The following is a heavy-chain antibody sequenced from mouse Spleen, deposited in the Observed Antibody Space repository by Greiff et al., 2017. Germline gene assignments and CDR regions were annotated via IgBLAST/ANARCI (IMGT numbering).Heavy chain of an antibody. Sequence: VKVVESGPGLVQPSQSLSITCTVSGFSLTSYGVHWVRQSPGKGLEWLGVIWSGGSTDYNAAFISRLSISKDNSKSQVFFKMNSLQANDTAIYYCARVPKIGGISTYYAMDYWGQGTSVTVSS. CDR2: IWSGGST. CDR3: ARVPKIGGISTYYAMDY. V-gene: IGHV2-2*02. CDR1: GFSLTSYG. J-gene: IGHJ4*01.